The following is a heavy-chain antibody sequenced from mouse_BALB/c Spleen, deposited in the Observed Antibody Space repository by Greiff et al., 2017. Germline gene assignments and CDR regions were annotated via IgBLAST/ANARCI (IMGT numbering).Heavy chain of an antibody. D-gene: IGHD1-1*01. CDR3: TRVGSSPLENFDY. J-gene: IGHJ2*01. CDR1: GYTFTSYW. V-gene: IGHV1-5*01. CDR2: IYPGNSDT. Sequence: VQLQQSGTVLARPGASVKMSCKASGYTFTSYWMHWVKQRPGQGLEWIGAIYPGNSDTSYNQKFKGKAKLTAVTSTSTAYMELSSLTNEDSAVYYCTRVGSSPLENFDYWGQGTTLTVSS.